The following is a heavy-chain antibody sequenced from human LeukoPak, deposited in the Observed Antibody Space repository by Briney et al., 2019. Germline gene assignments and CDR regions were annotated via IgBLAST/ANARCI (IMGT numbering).Heavy chain of an antibody. D-gene: IGHD5/OR15-5a*01. CDR2: IWHDGSNK. J-gene: IGHJ3*02. CDR1: GFTFSSYG. Sequence: PGGSLRLSCAASGFTFSSYGMHWVRQAPGKGLEWVAVIWHDGSNKYYADSVKGRFTISRDNSKNTLYLQMNSLRAEDTAVYYCARDSALYAGAFDIWGQGTMVTVSS. CDR3: ARDSALYAGAFDI. V-gene: IGHV3-33*01.